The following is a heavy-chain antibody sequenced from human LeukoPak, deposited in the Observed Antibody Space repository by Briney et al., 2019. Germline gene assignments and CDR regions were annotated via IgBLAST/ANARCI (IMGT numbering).Heavy chain of an antibody. D-gene: IGHD3-3*01. Sequence: ASVKVSCKASGYTFTGYYMHWLRQAPGQGLEWMGWINPNSGGTNYAQKFQGRVTMTRDTSISTAYMELSRLRSDDTAVYYCARDSLTIFGVVFSLYYFDYWGQGTLVTVSS. V-gene: IGHV1-2*02. CDR1: GYTFTGYY. CDR2: INPNSGGT. CDR3: ARDSLTIFGVVFSLYYFDY. J-gene: IGHJ4*02.